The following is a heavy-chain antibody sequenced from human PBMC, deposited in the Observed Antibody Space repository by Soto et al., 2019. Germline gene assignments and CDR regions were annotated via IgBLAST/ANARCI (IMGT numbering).Heavy chain of an antibody. CDR3: AGFLDYYSYMDV. Sequence: GGSLRLSCPAPGFTFSDYYRGGTRQAPGKGREWVSYISSSGSTIYYADSVKGRFTISRDNAKNSLYLQMNSLRAEDTAVYYCAGFLDYYSYMDVWGKGTTVTVSS. CDR1: GFTFSDYY. V-gene: IGHV3-11*01. J-gene: IGHJ6*03. CDR2: ISSSGSTI.